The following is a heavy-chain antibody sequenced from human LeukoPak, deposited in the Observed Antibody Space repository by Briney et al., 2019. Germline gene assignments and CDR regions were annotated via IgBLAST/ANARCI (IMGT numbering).Heavy chain of an antibody. J-gene: IGHJ6*02. V-gene: IGHV4-59*01. CDR2: ISYSGST. D-gene: IGHD6-13*01. CDR1: GGSISSYF. Sequence: SETLSLICTVSGGSISSYFWSWIRQPPGKGLEWIGYISYSGSTRYNPSLKSRVTISVDTSKNQFSLKLSSVTAADTAVYYCARVSSGTAAGYYYYYGMDVWGQGTTATVSS. CDR3: ARVSSGTAAGYYYYYGMDV.